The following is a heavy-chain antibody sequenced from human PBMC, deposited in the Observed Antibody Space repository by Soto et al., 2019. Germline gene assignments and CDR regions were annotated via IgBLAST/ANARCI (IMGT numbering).Heavy chain of an antibody. CDR1: GFTFSSYG. CDR2: IWYDGSNK. CDR3: ARDRGPRGYSYGDHGY. V-gene: IGHV3-33*01. Sequence: QVQLVESGGGVVQPGRSLRLSCAASGFTFSSYGMHWVRQAPGKGLEWVAVIWYDGSNKYYADSVKGRFTISRDNSKNTLYLQMNSLRAEDTAVYYCARDRGPRGYSYGDHGYWGQGTLVTVSS. J-gene: IGHJ4*02. D-gene: IGHD5-18*01.